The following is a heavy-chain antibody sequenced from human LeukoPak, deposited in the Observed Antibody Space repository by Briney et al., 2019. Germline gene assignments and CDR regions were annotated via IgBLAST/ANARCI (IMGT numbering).Heavy chain of an antibody. V-gene: IGHV4-59*01. D-gene: IGHD4-17*01. CDR1: GGSISSYY. J-gene: IGHJ4*02. CDR3: ARAGYGDFDY. Sequence: KTSETLSLTCTVSGGSISSYYWSWIRQPPGKGLEWIGYIHYSGSTNYNPSLKSRVTISVDTSKNQFSLKLSSVTAADTAVYYCARAGYGDFDYWGQGTLVTVSS. CDR2: IHYSGST.